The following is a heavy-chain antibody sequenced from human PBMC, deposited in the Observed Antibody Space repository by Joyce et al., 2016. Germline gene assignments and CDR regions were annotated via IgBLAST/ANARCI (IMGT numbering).Heavy chain of an antibody. D-gene: IGHD3-16*01. CDR2: ISTFNGYT. CDR1: GYTFTTSS. CDR3: ARGDYPRYFDY. V-gene: IGHV1-18*01. J-gene: IGHJ4*02. Sequence: QIQLLQSGAEVKRPGASVRVSCLTSGYTFTTSSITWVRQAPGQGLEWGGRISTFNGYTTYGQRLQGRVTMTTDTSTSTAFMELRSLTSDDTAVYYCARGDYPRYFDYWGQGTLVTVSS.